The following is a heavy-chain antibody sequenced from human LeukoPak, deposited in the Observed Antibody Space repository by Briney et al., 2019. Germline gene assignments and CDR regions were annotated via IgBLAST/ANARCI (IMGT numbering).Heavy chain of an antibody. J-gene: IGHJ5*02. CDR2: ISINGGST. Sequence: GGSLRLSCSASGTAFRTYAMHWVRQPPGKGLYYVSAISINGGSTYYADSVRGRFTISRDNSKNTLYLQMSSLRPDDTAVYYCVRTYDENPLGWFDPWGQGTMVTVSS. CDR1: GTAFRTYA. CDR3: VRTYDENPLGWFDP. D-gene: IGHD5-12*01. V-gene: IGHV3-64D*06.